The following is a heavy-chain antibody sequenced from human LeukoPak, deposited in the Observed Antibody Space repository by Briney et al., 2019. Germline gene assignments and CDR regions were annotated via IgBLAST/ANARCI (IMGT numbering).Heavy chain of an antibody. D-gene: IGHD1-20*01. CDR1: GFTFSSYS. Sequence: GGSLRLSCAASGFTFSSYSMNWVRQAPGKGLVWVSRIKSDGITITYADSVKGRFTISRDNAKNTPYLQMNSLRAKDTAVYYCLRDLNWSLDQWGQGTLVTVSS. CDR2: IKSDGITI. J-gene: IGHJ4*02. CDR3: LRDLNWSLDQ. V-gene: IGHV3-74*01.